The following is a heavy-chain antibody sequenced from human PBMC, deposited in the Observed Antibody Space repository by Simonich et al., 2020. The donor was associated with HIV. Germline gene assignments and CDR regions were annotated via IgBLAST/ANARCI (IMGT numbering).Heavy chain of an antibody. CDR2: ISYDGSNK. CDR1: GFTFSSSA. V-gene: IGHV3-30*07. D-gene: IGHD3-16*01. CDR3: ASGGSISSVWADDY. Sequence: QVQLVESGGGVVQPGRSLRLSCAASGFTFSSSAMHWVRQAPGKGLEWVAVISYDGSNKYYAESVKGRFTISRDNSKNTLYLQMNSLRAEDTAVYYCASGGSISSVWADDYWGQGTLVTVSS. J-gene: IGHJ4*02.